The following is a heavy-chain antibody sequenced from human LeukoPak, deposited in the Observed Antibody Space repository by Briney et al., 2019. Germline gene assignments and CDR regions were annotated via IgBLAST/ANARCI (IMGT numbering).Heavy chain of an antibody. CDR2: ISDSGDCT. Sequence: GGSLRLSCAASGFDFNHYAMSWVRQAPGKGLEWVSVISDSGDCTYYADSVKGRFTISRDNSKNTLYLQINSLRAEDTAIYYCAKDRLYGDHLVDVDYWGQGSLVTVSS. CDR1: GFDFNHYA. CDR3: AKDRLYGDHLVDVDY. V-gene: IGHV3-23*01. J-gene: IGHJ4*02. D-gene: IGHD2-21*02.